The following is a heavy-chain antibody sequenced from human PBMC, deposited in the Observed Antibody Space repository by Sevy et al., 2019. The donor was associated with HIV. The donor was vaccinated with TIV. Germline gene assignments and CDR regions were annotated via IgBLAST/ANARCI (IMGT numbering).Heavy chain of an antibody. Sequence: GGSLRLSCAVSGFSFDSYGMTWVRQAPGKGLEWVSGISGSGTRTYYADSVKGRFSISRDNSKNRLYLQMNSLRSEDKDIYYLAKGGGGHYDPDEIGYYFYYYNMDVWGKGTTVTVSS. CDR2: ISGSGTRT. CDR3: AKGGGGHYDPDEIGYYFYYYNMDV. V-gene: IGHV3-23*01. CDR1: GFSFDSYG. D-gene: IGHD3-22*01. J-gene: IGHJ6*03.